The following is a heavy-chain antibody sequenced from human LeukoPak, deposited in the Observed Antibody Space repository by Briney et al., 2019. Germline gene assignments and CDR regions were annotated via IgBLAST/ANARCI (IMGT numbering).Heavy chain of an antibody. CDR2: IDHSGST. Sequence: SETLSLTCAVYGGSFSGYYWSWIRQPPGKGLEWIGEIDHSGSTNYNPSLKSRVTISVDTSKNQFSLKLSSVTAADTAVYYRAREEWELSSNFDYWGQGTLVTVSS. CDR3: AREEWELSSNFDY. J-gene: IGHJ4*02. D-gene: IGHD1-26*01. CDR1: GGSFSGYY. V-gene: IGHV4-34*01.